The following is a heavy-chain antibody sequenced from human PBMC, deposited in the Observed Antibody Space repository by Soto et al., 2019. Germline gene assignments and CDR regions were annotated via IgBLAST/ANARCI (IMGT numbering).Heavy chain of an antibody. CDR1: GYTFTSYA. D-gene: IGHD3-10*01. Sequence: ASVKVSCKASGYTFTSYAMHWVRQAPGQRLEWMGWINAGNGNTKYSQKFQGRVTITRDTSASTAYMELSSLRSEDTAVYYCARDRIPTLLWFGELRTGVDYWGQGTLVIVSS. J-gene: IGHJ4*02. CDR3: ARDRIPTLLWFGELRTGVDY. V-gene: IGHV1-3*01. CDR2: INAGNGNT.